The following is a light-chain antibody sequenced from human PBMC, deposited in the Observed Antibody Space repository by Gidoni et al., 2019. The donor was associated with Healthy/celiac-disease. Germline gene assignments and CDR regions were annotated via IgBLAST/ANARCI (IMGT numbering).Light chain of an antibody. CDR1: SSNIGSNT. J-gene: IGLJ2*01. CDR2: RNN. CDR3: AAWDDSLNGGYVV. Sequence: QSVLTQPPSASGTPGQRVTISCSGSSSNIGSNTVNWYQQPPGTAPKLLIYRNNQRPSGVPDRFSVSKSGTAASLAISGLQSEDEADYYCAAWDDSLNGGYVVFGGGTKLTVL. V-gene: IGLV1-44*01.